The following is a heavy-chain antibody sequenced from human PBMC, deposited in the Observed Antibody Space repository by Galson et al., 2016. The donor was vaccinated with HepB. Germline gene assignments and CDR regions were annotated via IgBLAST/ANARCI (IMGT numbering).Heavy chain of an antibody. CDR1: GGSITSPDFL. Sequence: SETLSLTCTVSGGSITSPDFLWGWVRQPPGKGPEWLATIDHKGGRMYNPSLRSRLSISRDTSRNELSLEMTSLTAADTSTYHCARHYDRKFDPWGQGTLVIVSS. CDR2: IDHKGGR. CDR3: ARHYDRKFDP. J-gene: IGHJ5*02. V-gene: IGHV4-39*01. D-gene: IGHD3-16*01.